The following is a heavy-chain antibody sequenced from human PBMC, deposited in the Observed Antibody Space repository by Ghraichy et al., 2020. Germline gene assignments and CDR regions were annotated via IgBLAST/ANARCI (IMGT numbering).Heavy chain of an antibody. CDR1: GFTFSRYW. CDR2: IKQDGTKD. CDR3: VRDERTDYHDAIDI. V-gene: IGHV3-7*03. D-gene: IGHD3/OR15-3a*01. Sequence: GESLNISCAASGFTFSRYWMSWVRQAPGKGPEWVADIKQDGTKDYYVDSVKGRFTISRDNAKTSLHLQMNSLRVADSAVYYSVRDERTDYHDAIDIWGQGTTVTVSS. J-gene: IGHJ3*02.